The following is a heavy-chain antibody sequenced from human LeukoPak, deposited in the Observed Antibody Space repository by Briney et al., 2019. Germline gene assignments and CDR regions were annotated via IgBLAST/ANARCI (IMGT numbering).Heavy chain of an antibody. CDR3: ARGYCSGGSCLGFNY. CDR1: GGTFSSYA. D-gene: IGHD2-15*01. J-gene: IGHJ4*02. V-gene: IGHV1-69*06. Sequence: SVKVSCKASGGTFSSYAISWVRQAPGQGLEWMGGIIPIFGTANYAQKFQGRVTITADKSTSTAYMELTSLRSDDTALYYCARGYCSGGSCLGFNYWGQGTLVTVSS. CDR2: IIPIFGTA.